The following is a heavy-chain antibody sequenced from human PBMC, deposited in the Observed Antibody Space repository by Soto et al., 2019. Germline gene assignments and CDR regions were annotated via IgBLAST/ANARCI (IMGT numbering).Heavy chain of an antibody. CDR3: ASGQQLVRNY. Sequence: PSDTLSLTCAVSGGSISIGGYSWSWIRQPPGKGLEWIGYIYHSGSTYYNPSLKSRVTISVDRSKNQFSLKLSSVTAADTAVYYCASGQQLVRNYWGQGTLVTVSS. CDR1: GGSISIGGYS. CDR2: IYHSGST. J-gene: IGHJ4*02. D-gene: IGHD6-13*01. V-gene: IGHV4-30-2*01.